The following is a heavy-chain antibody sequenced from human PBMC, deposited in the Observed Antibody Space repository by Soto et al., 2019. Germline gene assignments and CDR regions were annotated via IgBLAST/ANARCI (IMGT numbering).Heavy chain of an antibody. V-gene: IGHV3-23*01. D-gene: IGHD6-6*01. J-gene: IGHJ6*02. CDR1: GFTFSSYA. CDR2: ISGSGGST. Sequence: EVQLLESGGGLVQPGGSLRLSCAASGFTFSSYAMSWVRQAPGKGLEWVSAISGSGGSTYYADSVKGRFTISRANSKNTLYQQMNSLRAEDTAVYYCAKREELVSYYYGMDVWGQGTTVTVSS. CDR3: AKREELVSYYYGMDV.